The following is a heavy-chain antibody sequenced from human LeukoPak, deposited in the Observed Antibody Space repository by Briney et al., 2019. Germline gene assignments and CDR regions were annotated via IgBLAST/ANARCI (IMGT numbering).Heavy chain of an antibody. CDR2: FDPEDGET. V-gene: IGHV1-24*01. D-gene: IGHD5-24*01. J-gene: IGHJ1*01. CDR3: ARASNRVATTYYQYFQH. CDR1: GGTFSSYA. Sequence: ASVKVSCKASGGTFSSYAISWVRQAPGKGLEWMGGFDPEDGETIYAQKFQGRVTMTEDTSTDTAYMELSSLRSEDTAVYYCARASNRVATTYYQYFQHWGQGTLVTVSS.